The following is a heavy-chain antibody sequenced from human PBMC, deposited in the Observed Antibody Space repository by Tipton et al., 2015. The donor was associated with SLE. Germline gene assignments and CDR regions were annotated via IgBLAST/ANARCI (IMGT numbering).Heavy chain of an antibody. V-gene: IGHV4-61*02. CDR2: VYAIGST. Sequence: TLSLTCTVSGGSISSSTYYWSWIRQPAGKGLQWIGRVYAIGSTNYNPSLESRVAMSVDTSKNQFSLKLSSVTAADTAMYYCVRNPVEAGTVDSWGQGTLVTVSS. CDR3: VRNPVEAGTVDS. CDR1: GGSISSSTYY. J-gene: IGHJ4*02. D-gene: IGHD6-13*01.